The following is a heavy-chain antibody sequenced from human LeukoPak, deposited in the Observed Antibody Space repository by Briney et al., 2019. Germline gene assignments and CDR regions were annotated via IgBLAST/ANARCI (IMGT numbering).Heavy chain of an antibody. CDR2: ISAYNGNT. J-gene: IGHJ4*02. CDR1: GYTFTSYG. V-gene: IGHV1-18*01. Sequence: ASVKVSCKASGYTFTSYGISWVRQAPGQGLEWMGWISAYNGNTNYAQKLQGRVTMTTDTSTSTAYMELRSLRSDDTAVYYCARDRESYCSSTSCAYFDYWGQGTLVTVSS. D-gene: IGHD2-2*01. CDR3: ARDRESYCSSTSCAYFDY.